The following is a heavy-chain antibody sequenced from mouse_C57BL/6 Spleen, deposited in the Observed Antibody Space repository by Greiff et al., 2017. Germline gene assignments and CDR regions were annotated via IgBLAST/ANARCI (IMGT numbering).Heavy chain of an antibody. CDR2: ISYDGSN. D-gene: IGHD1-1*01. CDR1: GYSITSGYY. Sequence: EVKLMESGPGLVKPSQSLSLTCSVTGYSITSGYYWNWIRQFPGNKLEWMGYISYDGSNNYNPSLKNRISITRDTSKNQFFLKLNSVTTEDTATNYCAREKLRNFDVWGTGTTVTVSS. J-gene: IGHJ1*03. CDR3: AREKLRNFDV. V-gene: IGHV3-6*01.